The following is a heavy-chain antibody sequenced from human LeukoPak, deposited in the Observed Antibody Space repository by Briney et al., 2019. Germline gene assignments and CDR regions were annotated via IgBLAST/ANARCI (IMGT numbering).Heavy chain of an antibody. Sequence: ASVKVSCEASGYIFTNYAINWMRQAPGQGLEWMGWITTSTGNPTYAQGFTGRFVFSSDTSVSTAYLQISSLRAADTAVYYCARGQPRNQLLLDPWGQGTLVTVSS. J-gene: IGHJ5*02. D-gene: IGHD1-14*01. CDR2: ITTSTGNP. CDR1: GYIFTNYA. V-gene: IGHV7-4-1*02. CDR3: ARGQPRNQLLLDP.